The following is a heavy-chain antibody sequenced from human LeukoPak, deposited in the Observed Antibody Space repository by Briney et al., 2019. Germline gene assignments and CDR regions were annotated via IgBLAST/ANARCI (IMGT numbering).Heavy chain of an antibody. Sequence: ASVKVSCTVSGKTLSDLSIHWLRQPPGKGLEWLGGSDPEDGERIYAQMFQGRVTMTEDTSIDTAYMELSSLRSEDTAVYYCVTGFTTMAVDYFDYWGQGTLVTVSP. D-gene: IGHD5-18*01. V-gene: IGHV1-24*01. CDR3: VTGFTTMAVDYFDY. J-gene: IGHJ4*02. CDR1: GKTLSDLS. CDR2: SDPEDGER.